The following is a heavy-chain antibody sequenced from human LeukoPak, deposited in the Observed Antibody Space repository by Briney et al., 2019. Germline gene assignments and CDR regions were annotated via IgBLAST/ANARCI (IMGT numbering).Heavy chain of an antibody. Sequence: ASVKVSCKASGYTFTSYGISWVRQAPGQGLEWMGWISAYNGNTNYAQKFQGRVTMTRDTSISTAYMELSRLRSDDTAVYYCASLLWFGESDFDYWGQGTLVTVSS. J-gene: IGHJ4*02. D-gene: IGHD3-10*01. CDR3: ASLLWFGESDFDY. CDR2: ISAYNGNT. CDR1: GYTFTSYG. V-gene: IGHV1-18*01.